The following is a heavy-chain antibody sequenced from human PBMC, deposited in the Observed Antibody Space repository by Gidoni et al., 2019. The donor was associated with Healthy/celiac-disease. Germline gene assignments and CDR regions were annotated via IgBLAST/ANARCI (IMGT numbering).Heavy chain of an antibody. CDR1: GFTVSSNY. CDR2: IYSGGST. V-gene: IGHV3-53*01. J-gene: IGHJ4*02. D-gene: IGHD3-22*01. CDR3: ASGEGYYGSSGFLDY. Sequence: EVQLVESGGGLIQPGGSLRLSCAASGFTVSSNYMSWVRQAPGKGLEWVSFIYSGGSTYYADSVKGRFTISRDNSKNTLYLQMNSLRAEDTAVYYCASGEGYYGSSGFLDYWGQGTLVTVSS.